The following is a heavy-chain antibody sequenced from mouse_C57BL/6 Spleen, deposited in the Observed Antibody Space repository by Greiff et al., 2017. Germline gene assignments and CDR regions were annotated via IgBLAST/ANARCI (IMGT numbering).Heavy chain of an antibody. CDR3: ARSDGYYSLAY. CDR2: INPNNGGT. CDR1: GYTFTDYY. Sequence: EVQLQQSGPELVKPGASVKISCKASGYTFTDYYMNWVKQSHGKSLEWIGDINPNNGGTSYNQKFKGKATLTVDKSSSTAYMELRSLTSEDSAVYYCARSDGYYSLAYWGQGTLVTVSA. J-gene: IGHJ3*01. V-gene: IGHV1-26*01. D-gene: IGHD2-3*01.